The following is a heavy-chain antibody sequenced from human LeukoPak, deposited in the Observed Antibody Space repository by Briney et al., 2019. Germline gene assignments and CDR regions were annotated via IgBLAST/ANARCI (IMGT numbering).Heavy chain of an antibody. CDR1: GGSISSGGYY. D-gene: IGHD6-19*01. J-gene: IGHJ4*02. CDR3: ARTYSSGWSYDY. CDR2: IYHSGST. V-gene: IGHV4-30-2*01. Sequence: SQTLSLTCTVSGGSISSGGYYWSWIRQPPGKGLEWIGYIYHSGSTYYNPSLKSRVTILVDRSKNQSSLKLSSVTAADTAVYYCARTYSSGWSYDYWGQGTLVTVSS.